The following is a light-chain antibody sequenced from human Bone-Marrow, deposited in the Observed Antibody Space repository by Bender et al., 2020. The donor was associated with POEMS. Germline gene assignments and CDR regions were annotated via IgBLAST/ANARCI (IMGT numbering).Light chain of an antibody. V-gene: IGLV1-40*01. CDR1: SSNMGAGYG. CDR3: QPYDISLSGWV. CDR2: NNE. J-gene: IGLJ3*02. Sequence: QSVLTQPPSASGAPGQTVTISCTGTSSNMGAGYGGNWYQQLPGTAPNLLIYNNENRPSGPPPRISGHKSGTSASLAITGLQAEDEADYYRQPYDISLSGWVFGGGTKLTAL.